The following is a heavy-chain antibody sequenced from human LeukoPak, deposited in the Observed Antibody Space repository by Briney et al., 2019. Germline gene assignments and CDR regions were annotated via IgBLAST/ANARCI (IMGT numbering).Heavy chain of an antibody. CDR1: GFTFSDYW. CDR2: IKPDGSEK. CDR3: AKSLYSALYDFWSGYYDDAFDI. J-gene: IGHJ3*02. D-gene: IGHD3-3*01. Sequence: PGGSLRLSCAASGFTFSDYWMTWVRQAPGKGLEWVANIKPDGSEKYYVDSVKGRFTISRDNAKNSLYLQMNSLRAEDTAVYYCAKSLYSALYDFWSGYYDDAFDIWGQGTMVTVSS. V-gene: IGHV3-7*03.